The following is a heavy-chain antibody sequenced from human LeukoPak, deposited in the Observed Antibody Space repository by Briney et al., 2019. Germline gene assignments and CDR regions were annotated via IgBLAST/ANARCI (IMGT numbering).Heavy chain of an antibody. J-gene: IGHJ3*02. D-gene: IGHD3-22*01. CDR1: GYSFTSYW. Sequence: GESLKISCKGSGYSFTSYWIGWVRQMPGKGLEWMGIIYPSDSDTRYSPSFQGQVTISADKSISTAYLQWSSLKASDTAMYYCARPGYYDSSGYDAFDIWGQGTMVTVSS. CDR2: IYPSDSDT. V-gene: IGHV5-51*01. CDR3: ARPGYYDSSGYDAFDI.